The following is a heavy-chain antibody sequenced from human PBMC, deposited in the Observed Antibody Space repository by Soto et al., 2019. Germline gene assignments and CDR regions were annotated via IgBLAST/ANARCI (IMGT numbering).Heavy chain of an antibody. J-gene: IGHJ3*02. Sequence: SETLSLTCTVSGGSISSGGAYWSWIRQHPGQGLEWIGYIYYSGITHYNPSLKSRVTISVDTSKNQFSLKLSSVTAADTAVYYCATAGRAAAGSEAFDIWGQGTMVTVSS. CDR2: IYYSGIT. V-gene: IGHV4-31*03. D-gene: IGHD6-13*01. CDR3: ATAGRAAAGSEAFDI. CDR1: GGSISSGGAY.